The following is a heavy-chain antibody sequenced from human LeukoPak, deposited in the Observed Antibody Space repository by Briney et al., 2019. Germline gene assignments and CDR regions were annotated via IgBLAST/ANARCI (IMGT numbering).Heavy chain of an antibody. CDR1: GGSISSSSYY. CDR3: AGRGYSGYDTRTGGY. CDR2: IYYSGRT. Sequence: PSETLSLTCTVSGGSISSSSYYWGWIRQPPGKGLEWIGSIYYSGRTYYNPSLKSRVTISVDTSKNQFSLKLSSVTAADTAVYYCAGRGYSGYDTRTGGYWGQGTLVTVSS. V-gene: IGHV4-39*01. D-gene: IGHD5-12*01. J-gene: IGHJ4*02.